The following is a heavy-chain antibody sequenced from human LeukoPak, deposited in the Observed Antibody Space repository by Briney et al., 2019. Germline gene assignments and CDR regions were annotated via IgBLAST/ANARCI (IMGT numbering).Heavy chain of an antibody. D-gene: IGHD1-26*01. J-gene: IGHJ6*02. V-gene: IGHV3-33*01. CDR3: ARERMGGGMDV. CDR1: GFTFSRYG. Sequence: GGSLRLSCAASGFTFSRYGMHWVRQAPGKGLEWVAVIWYDGSNRDYADSVKGRFTISRDNSKNTLYLQMYSLRAEDTAVYYCARERMGGGMDVWGHGTTVTVSS. CDR2: IWYDGSNR.